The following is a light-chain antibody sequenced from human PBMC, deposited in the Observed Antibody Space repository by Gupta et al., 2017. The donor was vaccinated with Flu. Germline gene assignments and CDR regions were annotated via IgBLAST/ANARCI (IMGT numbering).Light chain of an antibody. Sequence: LGERPPIHSTSIQSFLFNSNSKNYLAWYQQKPGQPPKLLIYWASTRESRVPDRFNGSGSGTDFTLTISSLQAEDVAVYYCQQYYATLALTFGGGTKVEIK. CDR3: QQYYATLALT. CDR2: WAS. V-gene: IGKV4-1*01. CDR1: QSFLFNSNSKNY. J-gene: IGKJ4*01.